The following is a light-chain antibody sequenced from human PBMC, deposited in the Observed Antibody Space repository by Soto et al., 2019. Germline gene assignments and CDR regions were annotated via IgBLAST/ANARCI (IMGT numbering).Light chain of an antibody. CDR2: AAS. CDR1: QDISNY. Sequence: DIQMTQSPSVMSASVGARVTITCRASQDISNYLAWFQQKPGEVPKRLIYAASNLQSGVPSRFSGSGSGTEFTLTISSLQPEDFATYYCLQHISYPLTFGGGTMMYIK. V-gene: IGKV1-17*03. CDR3: LQHISYPLT. J-gene: IGKJ4*01.